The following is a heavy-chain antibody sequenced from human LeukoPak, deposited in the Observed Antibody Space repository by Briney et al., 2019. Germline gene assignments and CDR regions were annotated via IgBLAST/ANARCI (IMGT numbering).Heavy chain of an antibody. CDR1: GYTFTSYA. V-gene: IGHV7-4-1*02. CDR3: ASVEYSYGQDYYMDV. Sequence: GASVKVSCKASGYTFTSYAMNWVRQAPGQGLEWMGWINTNTGNPTYAQGVTGRFVFSLDTSVSTAYLQISSLKAEDTAVYYCASVEYSYGQDYYMDVWGKGTTVTVSS. CDR2: INTNTGNP. D-gene: IGHD5-18*01. J-gene: IGHJ6*03.